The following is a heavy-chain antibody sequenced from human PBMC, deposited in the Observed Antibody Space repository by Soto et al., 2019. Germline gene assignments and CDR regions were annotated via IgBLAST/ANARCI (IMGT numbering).Heavy chain of an antibody. Sequence: PSETLSHTCTLAAGSISSSSYYWGWIRQPPGKGLGWIGSIYYSGSTYYNASLKSRVTISVDTSKNKFSLKLSSVTAADTAVYYCASSYSDFWRGYYTAHNWFDPWGQGTLVTVSS. J-gene: IGHJ5*02. V-gene: IGHV4-39*01. CDR3: ASSYSDFWRGYYTAHNWFDP. CDR1: AGSISSSSYY. CDR2: IYYSGST. D-gene: IGHD3-3*01.